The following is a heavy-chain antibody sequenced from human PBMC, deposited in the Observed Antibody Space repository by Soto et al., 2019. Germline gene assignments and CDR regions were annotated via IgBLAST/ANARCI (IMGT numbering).Heavy chain of an antibody. V-gene: IGHV4-59*01. Sequence: QVLLQESGPGLVKPSETLSLTCSVSNVSIKSSYWNWIRQSPGKGLEWIGFVYYTGTTKYNPSLKGRVTISVDTSNNEFSLKLTSVTTADTAFYFCARDFAGRGPFDPWGQGTLVTVSS. CDR1: NVSIKSSY. D-gene: IGHD1-26*01. CDR2: VYYTGTT. CDR3: ARDFAGRGPFDP. J-gene: IGHJ5*02.